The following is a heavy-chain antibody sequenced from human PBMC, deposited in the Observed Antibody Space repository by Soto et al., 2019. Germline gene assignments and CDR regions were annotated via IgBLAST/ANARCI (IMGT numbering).Heavy chain of an antibody. CDR1: GGSISSYY. Sequence: SETLSLTCTVSGGSISSYYWSWIRQPPGKGLEWIGYIYYSGSTNYNPSLKSRVTISVDTSKNQFSLKLSSVTAADTAVYYCARGPYYDFWSGSDWGQGTLVTVSS. V-gene: IGHV4-59*01. CDR3: ARGPYYDFWSGSD. CDR2: IYYSGST. J-gene: IGHJ4*02. D-gene: IGHD3-3*01.